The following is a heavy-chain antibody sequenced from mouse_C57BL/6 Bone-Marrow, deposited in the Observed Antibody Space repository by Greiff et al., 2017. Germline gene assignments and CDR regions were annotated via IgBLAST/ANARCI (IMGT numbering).Heavy chain of an antibody. CDR1: GYTFTSYW. CDR2: IHPNSGST. V-gene: IGHV1-64*01. D-gene: IGHD1-1*01. J-gene: IGHJ4*01. CDR3: ARRYYGSSKYYYAMDY. Sequence: QVQLQQPGAELVKPGASVKLSCKASGYTFTSYWMHWVKQRPGQGLERIGMIHPNSGSTNYNEKFKSKATLTVDKSSSTAYMQLSSLTSEDSAVYYCARRYYGSSKYYYAMDYWGQGTSVTVSS.